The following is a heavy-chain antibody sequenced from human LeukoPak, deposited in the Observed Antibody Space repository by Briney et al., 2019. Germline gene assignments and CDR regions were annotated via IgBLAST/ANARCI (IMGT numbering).Heavy chain of an antibody. J-gene: IGHJ5*02. CDR2: INPNSGDT. D-gene: IGHD6-13*01. CDR3: ARDRKAAASGWFGP. CDR1: GYTFTGYY. Sequence: ASVKVSCKASGYTFTGYYMNWVRRAPGQGLEWMGRINPNSGDTDYAQKFQGRVTLTRDRSITTAYLELSRLTSDDTAVYFCARDRKAAASGWFGPWGQGTLVTVSS. V-gene: IGHV1-2*06.